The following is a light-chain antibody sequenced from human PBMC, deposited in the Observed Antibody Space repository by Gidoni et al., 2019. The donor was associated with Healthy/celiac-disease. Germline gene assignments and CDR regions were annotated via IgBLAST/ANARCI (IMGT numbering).Light chain of an antibody. CDR3: SSYTSSSTLVV. Sequence: SALTHPPSVLASPGLSITISCTGTSSDVGGYNYVSWYQQHPGKAPKLMIYDVSNRPSGVSNRFSGSKSGNTASLTISGLQAEDEADYYCSSYTSSSTLVVFGGGTKLTVL. CDR2: DVS. J-gene: IGLJ2*01. V-gene: IGLV2-14*01. CDR1: SSDVGGYNY.